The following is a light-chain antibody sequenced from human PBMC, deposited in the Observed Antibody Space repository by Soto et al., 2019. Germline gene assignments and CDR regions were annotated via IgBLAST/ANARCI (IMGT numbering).Light chain of an antibody. CDR1: QSVSSY. J-gene: IGKJ3*01. CDR3: QQRSNWPPS. V-gene: IGKV3-11*01. CDR2: DAS. Sequence: EIVLTQSPATLSLSPGERATLSCRASQSVSSYLAWYQQKPGQAPRLLIYDASNRATGIPARFSGSGSGTDFTLTISSLEPEDFAVYYFQQRSNWPPSFGPGTNVDIK.